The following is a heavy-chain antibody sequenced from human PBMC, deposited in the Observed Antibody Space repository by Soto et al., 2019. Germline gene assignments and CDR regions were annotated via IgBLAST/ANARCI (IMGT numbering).Heavy chain of an antibody. Sequence: QVQLVQSGAEVKKPGASVKVSCKASGYTFTSYGISWVRQAPGQGLEWMGWISAYNGNTNYAQKLQGRVTMTTDTXXXXXXXXXXXXXXDDTAVYYCARDGEEQYYYYYGMDVWGQGTTVTVSS. J-gene: IGHJ6*02. V-gene: IGHV1-18*01. CDR3: ARDGEEQYYYYYGMDV. D-gene: IGHD2-21*01. CDR1: GYTFTSYG. CDR2: ISAYNGNT.